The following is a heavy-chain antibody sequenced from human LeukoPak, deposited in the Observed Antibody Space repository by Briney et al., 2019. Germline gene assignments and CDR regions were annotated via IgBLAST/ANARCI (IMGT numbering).Heavy chain of an antibody. Sequence: ASVKVSFKASGYTFTGYYMHWVRQAPGQGLEWMGWINPNSGGTNYAQKFQGRVTMTRDTSISTAYMELSRLRSDDTAVYYCAREGDYCSGGSCPRWFDPWGQGTLVTVSS. J-gene: IGHJ5*02. V-gene: IGHV1-2*02. D-gene: IGHD2-15*01. CDR3: AREGDYCSGGSCPRWFDP. CDR1: GYTFTGYY. CDR2: INPNSGGT.